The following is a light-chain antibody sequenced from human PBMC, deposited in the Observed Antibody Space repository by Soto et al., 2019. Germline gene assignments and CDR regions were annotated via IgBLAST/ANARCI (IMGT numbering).Light chain of an antibody. CDR3: NSYTTRSTYV. CDR1: SSDVGSYNR. Sequence: QSALTQPASVSGSPGQSITISCTGTSSDVGSYNRVSWYQQTPGTAPKLIIYEVSNRPSGVSNRFSGSKSGNTASLTISGLQAEDEADYFCNSYTTRSTYVFGTGTKVTVL. J-gene: IGLJ1*01. CDR2: EVS. V-gene: IGLV2-14*01.